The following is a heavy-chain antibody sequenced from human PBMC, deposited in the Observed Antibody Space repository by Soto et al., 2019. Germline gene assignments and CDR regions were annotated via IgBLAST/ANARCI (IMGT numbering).Heavy chain of an antibody. Sequence: SETLSLTCAVSGYSISSGYYWVCIRQPPGKGLEWIGSIYHSGSTYYNPSLKSRVTISVDTSKNQFSLKLSSVTAEETAVYYCARDSSSWFNIYYYGMDVWGQGTTVTVSS. CDR3: ARDSSSWFNIYYYGMDV. V-gene: IGHV4-38-2*02. D-gene: IGHD6-13*01. CDR2: IYHSGST. J-gene: IGHJ6*02. CDR1: GYSISSGYY.